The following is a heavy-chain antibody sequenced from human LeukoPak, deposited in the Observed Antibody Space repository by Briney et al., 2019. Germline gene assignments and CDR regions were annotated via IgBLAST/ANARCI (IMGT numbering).Heavy chain of an antibody. CDR1: GFTFSSYA. Sequence: GRSLRLSCAASGFTFSSYAMHWVCQAPGKGLEWVAVISYDGSNKYYADSVKGRFTISRDNSKNTLYLQMNSLRAEDTAVYYCAREEEESTGDYWGQGTLVTVSS. J-gene: IGHJ4*02. V-gene: IGHV3-30-3*01. CDR2: ISYDGSNK. CDR3: AREEEESTGDY.